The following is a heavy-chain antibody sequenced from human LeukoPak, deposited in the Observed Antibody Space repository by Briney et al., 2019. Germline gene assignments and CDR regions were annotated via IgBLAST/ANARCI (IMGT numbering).Heavy chain of an antibody. CDR2: ISYDGSNK. CDR1: GFTFSSYA. D-gene: IGHD3-22*01. J-gene: IGHJ4*02. CDR3: ARHYFDSSGYLAGY. V-gene: IGHV3-30-3*01. Sequence: SGGSLRLSCAASGFTFSSYAMHWVRQAPGKGLEWVAVISYDGSNKYYADSVKGRFTISRDNSKNTLYLQMNSLRAEDTAVYYCARHYFDSSGYLAGYWGQGTLVTVSS.